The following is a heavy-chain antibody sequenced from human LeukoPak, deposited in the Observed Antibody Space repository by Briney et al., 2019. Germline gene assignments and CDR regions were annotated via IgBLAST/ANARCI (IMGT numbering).Heavy chain of an antibody. CDR2: FSWNGGNT. Sequence: GGSLRLSCAASGFKFDDYGMSWVRQAPGKGLEWVSGFSWNGGNTGYADSVKGRFTISRDNAKNSLFLQVNSLRADDTAFYYCAREGIYCVNGVCYLDYWGQGTLVTVSS. CDR1: GFKFDDYG. D-gene: IGHD2-8*01. CDR3: AREGIYCVNGVCYLDY. V-gene: IGHV3-20*04. J-gene: IGHJ4*02.